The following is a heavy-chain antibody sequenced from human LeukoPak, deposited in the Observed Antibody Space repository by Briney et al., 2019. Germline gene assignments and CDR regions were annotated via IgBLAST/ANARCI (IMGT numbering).Heavy chain of an antibody. CDR2: IYHSGST. Sequence: SETLSLTCTVSGYSISSGYYWGWIRQPPGKGLEWIGRIYHSGSTYYNPSIKSRVTISVDTSKNQFSLKLSSVPAADTAVYYCARDPAYYDSSGYYSTDWFDPWGQGTMVTVSS. CDR1: GYSISSGYY. D-gene: IGHD3-22*01. J-gene: IGHJ5*02. V-gene: IGHV4-38-2*02. CDR3: ARDPAYYDSSGYYSTDWFDP.